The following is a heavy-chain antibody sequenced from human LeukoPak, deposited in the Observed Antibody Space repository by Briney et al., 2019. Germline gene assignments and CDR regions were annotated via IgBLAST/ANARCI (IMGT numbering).Heavy chain of an antibody. CDR2: ISSSSSYI. Sequence: GGSLRLSCAASGFTFSSYSMSWVRQAPGKGLEWVSSISSSSSYIYCADSVKGRFTISRDNAKNSLYLQMNSLRAEDTAVYYCARAPYGIDAFDIWGQGTMVTVSS. V-gene: IGHV3-21*01. D-gene: IGHD4-17*01. J-gene: IGHJ3*02. CDR3: ARAPYGIDAFDI. CDR1: GFTFSSYS.